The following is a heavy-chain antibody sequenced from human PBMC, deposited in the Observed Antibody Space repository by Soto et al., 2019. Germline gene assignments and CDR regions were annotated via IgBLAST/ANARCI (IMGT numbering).Heavy chain of an antibody. D-gene: IGHD3-3*02. CDR3: ARSQHFWSGYYEPYYFDY. V-gene: IGHV3-74*01. J-gene: IGHJ4*02. Sequence: GGSLRLSCAASGFTFSSYWMHWVRQAPGKGLVWVSRINSDGSSTSYADSVKGRFTISRDNAKNTLYLQMNSLRAEDTAVYYFARSQHFWSGYYEPYYFDYWGQGTLVTVSS. CDR2: INSDGSST. CDR1: GFTFSSYW.